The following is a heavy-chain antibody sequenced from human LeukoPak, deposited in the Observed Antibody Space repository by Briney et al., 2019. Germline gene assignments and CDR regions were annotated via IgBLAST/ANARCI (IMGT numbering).Heavy chain of an antibody. CDR1: GFTFSSYS. CDR2: ISTSSSYI. V-gene: IGHV3-21*01. D-gene: IGHD3-22*01. Sequence: GGSLRLSCAASGFTFSSYSRNWVRQAPGKGLEWVSSISTSSSYIYYADSVKGRFTISRDNAKNSLYLQMNSLRAEDTAVYYCASALDYYDSSPNPYGMDVWGQGTTVTVSS. J-gene: IGHJ6*02. CDR3: ASALDYYDSSPNPYGMDV.